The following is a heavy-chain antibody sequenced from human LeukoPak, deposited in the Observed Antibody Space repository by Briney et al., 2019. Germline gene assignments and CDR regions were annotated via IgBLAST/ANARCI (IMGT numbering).Heavy chain of an antibody. CDR1: GFTFKTYS. D-gene: IGHD2-15*01. CDR2: ISSGGGVI. Sequence: PGGSLRLSCAASGFTFKTYSMVWVRQASGKGLEWVSYISSGGGVIHYADSVKGRFTTSRENAQNSLYLQMNSLRDEDTAVYYCARVGVGTWASSWDHWGQGTLVTVSS. CDR3: ARVGVGTWASSWDH. J-gene: IGHJ4*02. V-gene: IGHV3-48*02.